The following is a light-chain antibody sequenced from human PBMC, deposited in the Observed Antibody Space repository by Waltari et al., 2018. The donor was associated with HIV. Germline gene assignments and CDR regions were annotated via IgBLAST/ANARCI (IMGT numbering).Light chain of an antibody. J-gene: IGKJ2*01. Sequence: IVMTQSPATLSVSPGERVTLSSRASQRVSTNLAWYQQKPGQSPGVLIYGASTRATGIPARFSGSVSGTEFTLTISSLQSEDFVVYYCHQYNNWPPKYTLGQGSKLEI. CDR1: QRVSTN. CDR3: HQYNNWPPKYT. V-gene: IGKV3-15*01. CDR2: GAS.